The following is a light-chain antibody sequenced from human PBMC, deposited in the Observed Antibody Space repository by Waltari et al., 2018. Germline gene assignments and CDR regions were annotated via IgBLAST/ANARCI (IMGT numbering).Light chain of an antibody. V-gene: IGKV2-28*01. Sequence: DVVMTQSPLPLPVTPGEPASISCRSSESLLHSNGNTYLAWYLQKPGQSPQLLIYLGFTRASGVPDRFSGSGSGTDFTLKISRVEAEDVGIYYCMQAIRTPRTFAQGTKVEIK. CDR1: ESLLHSNGNTY. J-gene: IGKJ1*01. CDR3: MQAIRTPRT. CDR2: LGF.